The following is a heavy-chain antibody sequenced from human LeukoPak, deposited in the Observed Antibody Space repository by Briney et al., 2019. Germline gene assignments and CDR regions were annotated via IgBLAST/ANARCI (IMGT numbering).Heavy chain of an antibody. J-gene: IGHJ6*04. D-gene: IGHD3-10*02. Sequence: GGSLRLSCAASGFTFSSYEMNWVRQAPGKGLEGVSYISSSGSTIYYADSVKGRFTIARENAKNSLYLQMNSLRAEDTAVYYCAELGITMIGGVWGKGTTVTISS. V-gene: IGHV3-48*03. CDR1: GFTFSSYE. CDR3: AELGITMIGGV. CDR2: ISSSGSTI.